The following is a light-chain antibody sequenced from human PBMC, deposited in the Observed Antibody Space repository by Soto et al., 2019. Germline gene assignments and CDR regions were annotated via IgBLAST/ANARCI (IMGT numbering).Light chain of an antibody. CDR3: QTWGTGIRV. CDR2: LKSDGSH. J-gene: IGLJ3*02. V-gene: IGLV4-69*01. Sequence: QSVLTQSPSASASLGASVKLTCTLSSGHSSYAIAWHQQQPEKGPRYLMKLKSDGSHSKGDGIPDRFSGSSSGAERYLTISSLQSEDEADYYCQTWGTGIRVFGGGTQLTVL. CDR1: SGHSSYA.